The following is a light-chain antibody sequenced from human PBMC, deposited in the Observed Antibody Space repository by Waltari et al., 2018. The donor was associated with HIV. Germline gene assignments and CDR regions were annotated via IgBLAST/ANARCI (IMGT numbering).Light chain of an antibody. J-gene: IGLJ3*02. CDR1: SSDFGNYTL. CDR3: CSYSGGPAWL. Sequence: QSALTQPASVSASPGQSIAISCTGISSDFGNYTLFSWFQPHPGKAPRLLIYEVTKRPSGVSDRFSGSKSGNTASLTISGLQAEDDADYYCCSYSGGPAWLFGGGTKLTVL. V-gene: IGLV2-23*02. CDR2: EVT.